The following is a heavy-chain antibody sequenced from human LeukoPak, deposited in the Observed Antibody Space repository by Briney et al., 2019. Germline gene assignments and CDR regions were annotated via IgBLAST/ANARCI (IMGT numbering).Heavy chain of an antibody. J-gene: IGHJ4*02. CDR3: VRGAYSSSWLNFDY. D-gene: IGHD6-13*01. V-gene: IGHV3-30*03. CDR1: GFTFSSYG. CDR2: IPYDGSNK. Sequence: GGSLRLSCAASGFTFSSYGMHWVRQAPGKGLEWVAVIPYDGSNKYYADSVKGRFTVSRDNSKNTLYLQMNSPRAEDTAVYYCVRGAYSSSWLNFDYWGQGTLVTVSS.